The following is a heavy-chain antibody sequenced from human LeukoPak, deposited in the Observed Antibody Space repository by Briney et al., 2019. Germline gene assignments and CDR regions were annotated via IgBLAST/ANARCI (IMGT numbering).Heavy chain of an antibody. V-gene: IGHV4-59*12. CDR1: GGSISSYY. CDR3: ARGYYLCDY. Sequence: SETLSLTCTASGGSISSYYWSWIRQPPGKGLEWIGYIYYSGSTYYNPSLKSRVTISVDTSKNQFSLKLSSVTAADTAVYYCARGYYLCDYWGQGTLVTVSS. CDR2: IYYSGST. J-gene: IGHJ4*02. D-gene: IGHD2-8*01.